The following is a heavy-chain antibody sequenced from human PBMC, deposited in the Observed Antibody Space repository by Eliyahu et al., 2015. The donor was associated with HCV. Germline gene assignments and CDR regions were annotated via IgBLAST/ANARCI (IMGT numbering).Heavy chain of an antibody. V-gene: IGHV3-64*01. D-gene: IGHD6-6*01. CDR3: ARVGSSSSHGAFDY. Sequence: EVQLVESGGGLVQPGGSLRLSCAASGFTFSSYAMHWVRQAPGKGLEYVSAISSNGGSTYYANSVKGRFTISRDNSKNTLYLQMGSLRAEDMAVYYCARVGSSSSHGAFDYWGQGTLVTVSS. J-gene: IGHJ4*02. CDR2: ISSNGGST. CDR1: GFTFSSYA.